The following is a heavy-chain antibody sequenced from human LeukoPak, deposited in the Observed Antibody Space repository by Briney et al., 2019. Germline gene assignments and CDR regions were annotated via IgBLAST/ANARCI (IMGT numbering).Heavy chain of an antibody. CDR3: AGYGGYSF. CDR1: EFSVKYNY. Sequence: GGSLRLSCAASEFSVKYNYMTWVRQAPGKGLEWVSVISGSGSTFYADSVKGRLTISRDISKNTVYLQMNNLRAEDTAVYYCAGYGGYSFWGQGTLVTVSS. CDR2: ISGSGST. J-gene: IGHJ4*02. D-gene: IGHD4-23*01. V-gene: IGHV3-66*01.